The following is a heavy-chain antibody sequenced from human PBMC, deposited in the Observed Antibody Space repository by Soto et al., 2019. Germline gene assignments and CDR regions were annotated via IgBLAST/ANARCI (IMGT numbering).Heavy chain of an antibody. CDR2: IIPIFGTA. Sequence: QVQLVQSGAEVKKPGSSVKVSCKASGGTFSSYAISWVRQAPGQGLEWMGGIIPIFGTANYAQKFQGRVTITADESTSTAYMELSSLRSEYTAVYYCARRSAAGTNYYYYGMDVWGQGTTVTVSS. J-gene: IGHJ6*02. V-gene: IGHV1-69*01. CDR3: ARRSAAGTNYYYYGMDV. CDR1: GGTFSSYA. D-gene: IGHD6-13*01.